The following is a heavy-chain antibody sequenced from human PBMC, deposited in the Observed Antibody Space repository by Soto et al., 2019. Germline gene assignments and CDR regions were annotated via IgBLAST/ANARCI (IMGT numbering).Heavy chain of an antibody. J-gene: IGHJ4*02. CDR1: GFTFSSYA. CDR2: ISGSGGST. D-gene: IGHD2-15*01. V-gene: IGHV3-23*01. CDR3: AKFVRDWWDSDY. Sequence: EVQLLEAGGGLVQPGGSLRLSCAASGFTFSSYAMSWVRQAPGKGLEWVSAISGSGGSTYYADSVKGRFTISRDNSKNTLYLQMNSLRAEDTAVYYCAKFVRDWWDSDYWGQGTLVTVSS.